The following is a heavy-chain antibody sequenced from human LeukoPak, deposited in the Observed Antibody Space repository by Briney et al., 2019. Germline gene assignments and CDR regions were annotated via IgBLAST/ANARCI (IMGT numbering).Heavy chain of an antibody. Sequence: PGGSLRLSCAASGFTFDDYTMHWVRQAPGKGLEWVSLISWDGGSTYYADSVKGRFTISRDNSKNSLYLQMNSLRTEDTALYYCAKVGGYSGYDDFDYWGQGTLVTVSS. J-gene: IGHJ4*02. CDR2: ISWDGGST. D-gene: IGHD5-12*01. V-gene: IGHV3-43*01. CDR3: AKVGGYSGYDDFDY. CDR1: GFTFDDYT.